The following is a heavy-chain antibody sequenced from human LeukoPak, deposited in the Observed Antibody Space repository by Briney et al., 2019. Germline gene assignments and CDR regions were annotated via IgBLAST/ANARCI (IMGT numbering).Heavy chain of an antibody. V-gene: IGHV3-48*04. J-gene: IGHJ6*04. Sequence: GGSLRLSCAASGFTFSSHSMNWVRQAPGKGLEWVSYISSSGSTIYYADSVKGRFTTSRDNAKNSLYLQMNSLRAEDRAVYYCAELGITMIGGVWGKGTTVTISS. CDR3: AELGITMIGGV. CDR1: GFTFSSHS. CDR2: ISSSGSTI. D-gene: IGHD3-10*02.